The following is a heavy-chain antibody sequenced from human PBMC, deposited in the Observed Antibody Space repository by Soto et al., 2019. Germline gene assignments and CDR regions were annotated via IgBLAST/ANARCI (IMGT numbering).Heavy chain of an antibody. CDR1: GGSINNYY. D-gene: IGHD3-22*01. V-gene: IGHV4-59*01. J-gene: IGHJ1*01. CDR3: GXSLNAYYDNRGNEYFLY. Sequence: PSETLSLTCTVSGGSINNYYWNCIRQPPGKGLQWIGYIRYSGSPNYNPSLESRVTIAVDTSKNQFSLELSTVTAADTAVYYCGXSLNAYYDNRGNEYFLYWGPGTLVTVFS. CDR2: IRYSGSP.